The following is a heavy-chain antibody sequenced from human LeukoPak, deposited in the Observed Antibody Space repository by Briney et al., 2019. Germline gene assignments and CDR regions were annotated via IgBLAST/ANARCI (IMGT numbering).Heavy chain of an antibody. V-gene: IGHV3-48*04. CDR1: GFVFSAFG. D-gene: IGHD3-22*01. CDR3: AKDGITMIGAFDI. J-gene: IGHJ3*02. Sequence: GGSLRLSCAASGFVFSAFGMNWFRQVPGKGPEWISYISGRTGIISYADSVKGRFTISRDNAKNSLYLQMNSLRAEDTAVYYCAKDGITMIGAFDIWGQGTMVTVSS. CDR2: ISGRTGII.